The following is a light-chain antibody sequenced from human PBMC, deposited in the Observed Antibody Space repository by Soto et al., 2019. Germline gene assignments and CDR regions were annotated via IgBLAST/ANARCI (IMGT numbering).Light chain of an antibody. CDR2: YXL. CDR3: QQYDNLTRT. J-gene: IGKJ5*01. CDR1: PENNTY. V-gene: IGKV1-33*01. Sequence: DIDMTQSPSSLAASLGDRVTIAXQARPENNTYFNWVQQKPGXAPKXXXAYXLNLETGCPSRLSGSGSGAYFTLTISSLQPEDIAVYYCQQYDNLTRTFGQGTRLEIK.